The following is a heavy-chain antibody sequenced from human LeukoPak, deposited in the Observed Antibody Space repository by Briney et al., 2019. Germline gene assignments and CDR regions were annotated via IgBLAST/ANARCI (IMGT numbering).Heavy chain of an antibody. V-gene: IGHV3-64*01. CDR1: GITFSSYA. Sequence: GGSLRLSCAASGITFSSYAMHWVRQAPGKGLEYVSATSSNGGSTYYANSVKGRFTISRDNSKNTLYLQMGSLRAEDMAVYYCARGDSSTYPYNWFDPWGQGTLVTVSS. J-gene: IGHJ5*02. CDR3: ARGDSSTYPYNWFDP. CDR2: TSSNGGST. D-gene: IGHD2-21*01.